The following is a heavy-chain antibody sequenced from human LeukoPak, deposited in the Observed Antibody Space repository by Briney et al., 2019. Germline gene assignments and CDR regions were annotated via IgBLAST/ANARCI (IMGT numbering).Heavy chain of an antibody. V-gene: IGHV3-48*01. Sequence: GGSLRLSCAASGFTLSGNAMNWVRQAPGKGLEWISYISNSGATMCYADSVKGRFTISRDNAKNSLYLQMNSLRGDDTAVYYCARDSDWVFDYWGQGTLVTVSS. D-gene: IGHD2-21*01. CDR2: ISNSGATM. CDR3: ARDSDWVFDY. CDR1: GFTLSGNA. J-gene: IGHJ4*02.